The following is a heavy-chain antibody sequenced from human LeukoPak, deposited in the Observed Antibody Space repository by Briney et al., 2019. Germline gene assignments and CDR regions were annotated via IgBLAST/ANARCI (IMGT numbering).Heavy chain of an antibody. D-gene: IGHD2-15*01. CDR3: ARTPVYCSGGSCYPNYFDY. J-gene: IGHJ4*02. CDR1: GYTFTSYA. CDR2: INAGNGNT. Sequence: ASVKVSCKASGYTFTSYAMHWVRQAPGQRLEWMGWINAGNGNTEYSQEFQGRVTITRDTSASTAYMELSSLRSEDMAVYYCARTPVYCSGGSCYPNYFDYWGQGTLVTVSS. V-gene: IGHV1-3*03.